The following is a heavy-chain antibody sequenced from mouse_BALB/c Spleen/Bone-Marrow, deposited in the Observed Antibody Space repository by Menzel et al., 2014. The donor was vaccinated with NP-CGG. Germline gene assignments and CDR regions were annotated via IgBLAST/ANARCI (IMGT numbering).Heavy chain of an antibody. J-gene: IGHJ2*01. CDR1: GFSFNTYA. CDR2: INSGGSYT. D-gene: IGHD3-2*01. V-gene: IGHV5-9-4*01. CDR3: ARLDSSGSNYFDC. Sequence: EVKLMESGGGLVKPGGSLKLACAASGFSFNTYAMSWVRQSPEKRLEWVATINSGGSYTYYPDTVTGRFTISRDNAKNTLYLEMSSRRSEDAAMYYCARLDSSGSNYFDCWGQGTTLTVSS.